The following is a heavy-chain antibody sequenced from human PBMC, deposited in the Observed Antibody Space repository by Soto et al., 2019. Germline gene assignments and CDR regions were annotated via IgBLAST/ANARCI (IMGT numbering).Heavy chain of an antibody. CDR1: GGSISSYY. CDR3: ARGEDYSSSWYRDRYYYYYMDV. CDR2: IYYSGST. V-gene: IGHV4-59*01. J-gene: IGHJ6*03. Sequence: SETLSLTCTVSGGSISSYYWSWIRQPPGKGLEWIGYIYYSGSTNYNPSLKSRVTISVDTSKNQFSLKLSSVTAADTAVYYCARGEDYSSSWYRDRYYYYYMDVWGKGTTVTVSS. D-gene: IGHD6-13*01.